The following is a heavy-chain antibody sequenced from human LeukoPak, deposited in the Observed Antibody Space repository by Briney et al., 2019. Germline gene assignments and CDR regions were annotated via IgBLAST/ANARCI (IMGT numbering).Heavy chain of an antibody. CDR3: ARDSIVPLSL. CDR2: ITTSGTTI. V-gene: IGHV3-48*03. CDR1: GFTFSRYD. D-gene: IGHD2/OR15-2a*01. J-gene: IGHJ4*02. Sequence: GGSLRLSCAASGFTFSRYDMNWVRQAPGKGLEWVSHITTSGTTIYYADSVKGRFTISRDDAKSSLYLQMNSLRAQDTAVYYCARDSIVPLSLWGQGTLVTVSS.